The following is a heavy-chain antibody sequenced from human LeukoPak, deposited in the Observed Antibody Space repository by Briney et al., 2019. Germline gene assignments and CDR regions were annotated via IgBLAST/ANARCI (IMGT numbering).Heavy chain of an antibody. J-gene: IGHJ4*02. CDR1: GFTFSSNY. CDR3: ARHWDY. Sequence: GSLRLSCAASGFTFSSNYMSWVRQAPGKGLEWIGSIRYGGSTDYNPSLKSRVTISVDTSKNQLSLKLSSVTAADTAVFYCARHWDYWGQGTLVTVSS. V-gene: IGHV4-39*01. CDR2: IRYGGST.